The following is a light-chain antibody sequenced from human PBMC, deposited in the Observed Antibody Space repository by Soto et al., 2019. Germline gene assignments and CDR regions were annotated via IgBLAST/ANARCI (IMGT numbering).Light chain of an antibody. CDR2: DAS. J-gene: IGKJ1*01. CDR3: QQYENYWT. CDR1: QSISSW. Sequence: DIQMTQSPSTLSATAGDRVTLTCRASQSISSWLAWYQQKPGQAPKILIYDASNLESGVPSRFSGSESGTEFTLTISNLQPDDIATYYCQQYENYWTFGQGTKVDIK. V-gene: IGKV1-5*01.